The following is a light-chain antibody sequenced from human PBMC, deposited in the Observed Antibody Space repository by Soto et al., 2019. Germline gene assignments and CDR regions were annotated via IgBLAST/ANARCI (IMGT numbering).Light chain of an antibody. J-gene: IGLJ1*01. Sequence: QSVLTQPASVSGSPGQSITISCTGTSSDVGGYNYVSWYQQHPGKAPKLMIYDVSNRPSGVSNRFSGSKSGNTASLTISGLQAEDEADYYCTSYTSRSPYVVGTGTKVTVL. CDR1: SSDVGGYNY. CDR3: TSYTSRSPYV. CDR2: DVS. V-gene: IGLV2-14*01.